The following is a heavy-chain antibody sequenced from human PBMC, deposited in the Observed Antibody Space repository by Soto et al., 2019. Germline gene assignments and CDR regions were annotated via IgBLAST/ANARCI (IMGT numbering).Heavy chain of an antibody. CDR2: INHSGST. CDR1: GGSVSGYY. V-gene: IGHV4-34*01. Sequence: PSEPLSLPCSVYGGSVSGYYWSWIRQPPGKGLEWIGEINHSGSTNYNPSLKSRVTISGDTSKNPYSLKLSSVTAADTAVYYCARGLGGYDSYWGQGPLVTVS. J-gene: IGHJ4*02. CDR3: ARGLGGYDSY. D-gene: IGHD5-12*01.